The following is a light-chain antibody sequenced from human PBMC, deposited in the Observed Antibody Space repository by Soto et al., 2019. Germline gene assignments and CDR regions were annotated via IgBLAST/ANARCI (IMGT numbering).Light chain of an antibody. CDR2: GAS. Sequence: EIVMTQSPATLSVSPGERATLSCRASQSVSSNLAWYQQKPGQAPRLLIYGASTRATGIPARFSGSGSGTEFTLTISSLQSEDFAVYYCQQYNNWYLTFGQGTKVEIK. CDR3: QQYNNWYLT. J-gene: IGKJ1*01. V-gene: IGKV3-15*01. CDR1: QSVSSN.